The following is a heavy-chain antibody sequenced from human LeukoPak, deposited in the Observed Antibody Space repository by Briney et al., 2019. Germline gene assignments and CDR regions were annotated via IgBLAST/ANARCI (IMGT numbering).Heavy chain of an antibody. Sequence: ASVKVSCKTSGYTFTSYGVSWVRQAPGQGLEWMGWISVYNGNTIYAEKLQGRVTVTTDTSTTTAYMELRSLRSDGTAVYYCARAQTTGFGESIDYWGQGTLVTVSS. CDR2: ISVYNGNT. J-gene: IGHJ4*02. CDR1: GYTFTSYG. D-gene: IGHD3-10*01. CDR3: ARAQTTGFGESIDY. V-gene: IGHV1-18*01.